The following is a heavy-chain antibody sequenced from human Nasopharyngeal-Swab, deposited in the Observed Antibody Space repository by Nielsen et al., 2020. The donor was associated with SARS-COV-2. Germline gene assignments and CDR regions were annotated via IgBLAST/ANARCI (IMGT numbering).Heavy chain of an antibody. J-gene: IGHJ5*02. D-gene: IGHD1-20*01. Sequence: GGSLRLSCAASGFTFSSYWMHWVRQAPGKGLVWVSRINSDGSSTSYADSVKGRSTISRDNAKNTLYLQMNSLRAEDTAVYYCARGRYNWNVNNWFDPWGQGTLVTVSS. V-gene: IGHV3-74*01. CDR1: GFTFSSYW. CDR2: INSDGSST. CDR3: ARGRYNWNVNNWFDP.